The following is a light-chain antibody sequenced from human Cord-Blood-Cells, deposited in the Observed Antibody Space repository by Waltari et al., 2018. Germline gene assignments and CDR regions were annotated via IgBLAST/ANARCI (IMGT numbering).Light chain of an antibody. J-gene: IGKJ2*03. CDR3: QQYDNLPYS. Sequence: DIQMTQSPSSLSASVGDRVTITCQASQDIRNYLNWYQQKPGKAPKLLIYDASNLQTGVPSRFSGSGSGTDFTFTISSLQPEDIATYYCQQYDNLPYSFGRGTKLEIK. CDR2: DAS. V-gene: IGKV1-33*01. CDR1: QDIRNY.